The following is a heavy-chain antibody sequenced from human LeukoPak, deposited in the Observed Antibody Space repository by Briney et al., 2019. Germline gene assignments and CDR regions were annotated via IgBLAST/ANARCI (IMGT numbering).Heavy chain of an antibody. CDR3: ASYSSGWYGPFDY. Sequence: PGGSLRLSCAASGFTFNNYWIHWVRQAPGKGLEWVSAISGSGGSTYYADSVKGRFTISRDNSKNTLYLQMNSLRAEDTAVYYCASYSSGWYGPFDYWGQGTLVTVSS. J-gene: IGHJ4*02. CDR1: GFTFNNYW. D-gene: IGHD6-19*01. CDR2: ISGSGGST. V-gene: IGHV3-23*01.